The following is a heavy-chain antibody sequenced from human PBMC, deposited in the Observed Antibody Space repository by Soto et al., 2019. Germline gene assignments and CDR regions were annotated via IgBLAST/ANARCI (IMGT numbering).Heavy chain of an antibody. Sequence: QVQLQESGPGLVTPSQTLSLTCTVSGGSISSNDYYWSWIRQPPGKGLEWIGNIYYSGSTYYNAFLKGRIAVQVDRAKNQFSLRITAVTGAGTAVYFLARDGIGGGGMDVWGQGTTVTVS. CDR1: GGSISSNDYY. V-gene: IGHV4-30-4*01. J-gene: IGHJ6*02. CDR3: ARDGIGGGGMDV. CDR2: IYYSGST. D-gene: IGHD2-21*01.